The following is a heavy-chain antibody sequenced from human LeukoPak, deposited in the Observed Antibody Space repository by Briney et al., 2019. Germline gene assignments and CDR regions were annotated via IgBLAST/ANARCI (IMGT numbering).Heavy chain of an antibody. Sequence: SETLSLTCAVYGGSFSGYYWSWIRQPPGKGLEWIGEINHSGSTNYNPSLKSRVTISVDTSKNQFSLKLSSVTAADTAVYYCASWGATHHSFDYWGQGTLVTVSS. CDR1: GGSFSGYY. CDR3: ASWGATHHSFDY. V-gene: IGHV4-34*01. J-gene: IGHJ4*02. D-gene: IGHD1-26*01. CDR2: INHSGST.